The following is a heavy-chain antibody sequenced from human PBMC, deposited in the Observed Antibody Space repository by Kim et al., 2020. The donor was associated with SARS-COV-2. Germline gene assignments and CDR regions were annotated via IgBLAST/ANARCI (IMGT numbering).Heavy chain of an antibody. D-gene: IGHD3-22*01. CDR2: ISWNSGSI. V-gene: IGHV3-9*01. CDR1: GFTFDDYA. J-gene: IGHJ4*02. Sequence: GGSLRLSCAASGFTFDDYAMHWVRQAPGKGLEWVSGISWNSGSIGYADSVKGRFTISRDNAKNSLYLQMNSLRAEDTALYYCAKVPTYYYDSSLYYFDYWGQGTLVTVSS. CDR3: AKVPTYYYDSSLYYFDY.